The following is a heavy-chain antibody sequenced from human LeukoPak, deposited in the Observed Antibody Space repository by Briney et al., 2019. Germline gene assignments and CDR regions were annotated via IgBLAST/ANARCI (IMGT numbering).Heavy chain of an antibody. J-gene: IGHJ4*02. CDR1: GGSISSYY. Sequence: SETLPLTCTVSGGSISSYYWSWIRQPPGKGLEWIGYIYYSGSTNYNPSLKSRVTISVDTSKNQFSLKLSAVTAADAAVYYCARHGDGGNSYDYWGQGTLVTVSS. D-gene: IGHD4-23*01. CDR2: IYYSGST. CDR3: ARHGDGGNSYDY. V-gene: IGHV4-59*08.